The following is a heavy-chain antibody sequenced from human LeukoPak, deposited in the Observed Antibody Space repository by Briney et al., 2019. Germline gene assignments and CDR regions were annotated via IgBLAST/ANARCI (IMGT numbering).Heavy chain of an antibody. CDR3: ASNEWSGYYFDY. CDR2: MYSSGST. D-gene: IGHD3-3*01. Sequence: PSETLSLTCTVSGGXISSSSYYWGWIRQPPGKGLEWIGSMYSSGSTYYNPSLKSRVIMSVDTSKNQFSLKLSSVTAADTAVYYCASNEWSGYYFDYWGQGTLVTVSS. CDR1: GGXISSSSYY. V-gene: IGHV4-39*01. J-gene: IGHJ4*02.